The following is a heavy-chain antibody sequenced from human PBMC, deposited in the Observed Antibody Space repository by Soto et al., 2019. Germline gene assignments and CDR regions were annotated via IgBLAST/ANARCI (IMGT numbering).Heavy chain of an antibody. J-gene: IGHJ6*02. CDR2: MNEDGGTT. V-gene: IGHV3-74*01. Sequence: PGGSLRLSCPASGFSFSIYWMHLVRQVPGKGLVWVARMNEDGGTTDYADSVKGRFTISRDNAKNTLYLQMNSLRVEDTAVYYCASDLSGRADVWGQGTTVTVSS. D-gene: IGHD3-10*01. CDR1: GFSFSIYW. CDR3: ASDLSGRADV.